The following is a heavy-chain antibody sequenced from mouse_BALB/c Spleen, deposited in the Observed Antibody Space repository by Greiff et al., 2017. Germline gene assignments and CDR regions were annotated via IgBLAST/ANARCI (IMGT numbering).Heavy chain of an antibody. CDR2: ISPGSRNT. CDR1: GYTFTDYY. Sequence: QVQLQQSGSELANPGASLKLSCKASGYTFTDYYINWVKQMTGQALEWIGEISPGSRNTYYNGKFKRKATLTADKSSSTAYMQLSSLTSEDSAVYECSSGDGNYEMDYWGQGTSVNGSS. CDR3: SSGDGNYEMDY. V-gene: IGHV1-77*01. D-gene: IGHD2-1*01. J-gene: IGHJ4*01.